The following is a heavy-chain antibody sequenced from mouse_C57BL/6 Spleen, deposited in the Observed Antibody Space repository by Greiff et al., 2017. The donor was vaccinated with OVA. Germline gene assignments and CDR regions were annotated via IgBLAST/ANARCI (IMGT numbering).Heavy chain of an antibody. Sequence: VQLQQPGAELVKPGASVKLSCKASGYTFTSYWMQWVKQRPGQGLEWIGEIDPSDSYTNYNQKFKGKATLTVDTSSSTAYMQLSSLTSEDSAVYYCARDSIPFAYWGQGTLVTVSA. V-gene: IGHV1-50*01. J-gene: IGHJ3*01. D-gene: IGHD2-10*02. CDR3: ARDSIPFAY. CDR2: IDPSDSYT. CDR1: GYTFTSYW.